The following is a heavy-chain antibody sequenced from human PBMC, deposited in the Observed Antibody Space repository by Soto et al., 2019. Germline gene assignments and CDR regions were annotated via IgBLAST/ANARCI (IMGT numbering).Heavy chain of an antibody. Sequence: EQLLESGGGLVQPGGSLRLSCAASGFTFSNYAMTWVRQAPGKGLEWVAVISYDGSNKYYADSVKGRFTISRDNSKNTLYLQMNSLRAEDTAVYYCARDQGGPPDWGQGTLVTVSS. J-gene: IGHJ4*02. CDR2: ISYDGSNK. CDR3: ARDQGGPPD. D-gene: IGHD2-15*01. CDR1: GFTFSNYA. V-gene: IGHV3-30-3*01.